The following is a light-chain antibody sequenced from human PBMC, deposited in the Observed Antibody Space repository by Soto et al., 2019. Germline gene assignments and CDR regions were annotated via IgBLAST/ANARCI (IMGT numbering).Light chain of an antibody. CDR1: SSNIGNNY. CDR3: GTWAASLTAWV. V-gene: IGLV1-51*01. CDR2: DNN. J-gene: IGLJ3*02. Sequence: QSVLTQPPSVSGAPGQTVTISCSGTSSNIGNNYVSWYQQLPGIAPKLLIYDNNKRPSGIPDRFSGSKSDTSATLDITGLQAGDEADYYCGTWAASLTAWVFGGGTKLTVL.